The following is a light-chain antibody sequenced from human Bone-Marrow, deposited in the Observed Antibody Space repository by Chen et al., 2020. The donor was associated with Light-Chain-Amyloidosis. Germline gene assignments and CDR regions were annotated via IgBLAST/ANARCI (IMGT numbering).Light chain of an antibody. V-gene: IGKV3-11*01. Sequence: EIVLTQSPATLSLSPGERVTRSCRASQSVSSYLAWYQQKPGQAPRLLIYDASNRATGIPARFSGSGSGTDFTLTISSLEAEDCAVYYCQQRSNWPTFGGGTKVEIK. J-gene: IGKJ4*01. CDR2: DAS. CDR1: QSVSSY. CDR3: QQRSNWPT.